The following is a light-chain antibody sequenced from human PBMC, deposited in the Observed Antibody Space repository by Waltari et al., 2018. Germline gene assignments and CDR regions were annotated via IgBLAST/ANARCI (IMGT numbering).Light chain of an antibody. V-gene: IGLV2-14*03. CDR3: SSYTLTSTLV. Sequence: QSALTQPASVSGSPGQSITISCTGTSSEVGYSDHVSWYQQNPGRAPKAVIYDVNSRPSEISNRFSGSKSGNTASLTISGLQADDEADYYCSSYTLTSTLVFGGGTKLTVL. CDR2: DVN. J-gene: IGLJ3*02. CDR1: SSEVGYSDH.